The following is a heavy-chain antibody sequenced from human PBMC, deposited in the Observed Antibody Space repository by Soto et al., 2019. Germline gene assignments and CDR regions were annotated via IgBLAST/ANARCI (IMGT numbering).Heavy chain of an antibody. V-gene: IGHV3-49*03. CDR2: IRSKAYGGTT. Sequence: PGGSLRLSCTASGFTFGDYAMSWFRQAPGKGLELVGFIRSKAYGGTTEYAASVKGSFTISRDDSKSIAYLQMNSLKTEDTAVYYCTSGYCISTSCYFDPWGQGTLVTVSS. CDR3: TSGYCISTSCYFDP. CDR1: GFTFGDYA. J-gene: IGHJ5*02. D-gene: IGHD2-2*01.